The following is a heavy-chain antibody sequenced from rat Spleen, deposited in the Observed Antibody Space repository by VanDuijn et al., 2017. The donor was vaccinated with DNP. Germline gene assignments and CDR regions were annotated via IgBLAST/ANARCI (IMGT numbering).Heavy chain of an antibody. CDR3: ARHDNFDWFAY. CDR1: GFTFSNYY. Sequence: EVHLVVSGGGLVQPGRSLKLSCAAPGFTFSNYYMAWVRQAPKKGLEWVATVSTSGTRTYYPDSVQGRFTISRDDAKSSLYLQMNSLKSEDTATYYCARHDNFDWFAYWGQGTLVTVSS. V-gene: IGHV5-25*01. CDR2: VSTSGTRT. J-gene: IGHJ3*01. D-gene: IGHD1-10*01.